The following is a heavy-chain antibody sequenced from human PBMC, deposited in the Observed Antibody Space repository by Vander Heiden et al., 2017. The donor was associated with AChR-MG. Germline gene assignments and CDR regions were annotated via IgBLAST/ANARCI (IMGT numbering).Heavy chain of an antibody. CDR2: ISGSGGST. D-gene: IGHD6-6*01. CDR1: GFTFSSYA. CDR3: AKSQYSSWGSQRYFDL. Sequence: EVQLLESGGDLVQPGGSLRLSCAASGFTFSSYALSWVRQAPGKGLEWVSAISGSGGSTYYADSVKGRLTISRDNSKNTLYLQMNSLRAEDTAVYYCAKSQYSSWGSQRYFDLWGRGTLVTVSS. J-gene: IGHJ2*01. V-gene: IGHV3-23*01.